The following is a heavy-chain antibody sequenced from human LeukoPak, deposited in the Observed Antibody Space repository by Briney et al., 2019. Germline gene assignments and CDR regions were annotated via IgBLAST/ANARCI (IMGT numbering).Heavy chain of an antibody. CDR3: ARVSYYGSGSYQLDY. CDR1: GGSFSGYY. J-gene: IGHJ4*02. CDR2: INHSGST. V-gene: IGHV4-34*01. D-gene: IGHD3-10*01. Sequence: PSETLSLTCAVYGGSFSGYYWSWIRQPPGKGLEWIGEINHSGSTNYNPSLKSRVTISVDRSKNQFSLKLSSVTAADTAVYYCARVSYYGSGSYQLDYWGQGTLVTVSS.